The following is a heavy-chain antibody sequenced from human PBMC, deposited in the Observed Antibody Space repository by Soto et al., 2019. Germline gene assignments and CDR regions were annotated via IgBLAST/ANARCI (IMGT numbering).Heavy chain of an antibody. CDR1: GYTFTSYG. Sequence: ASVKVSCKASGYTFTSYGISWVRQAPGQGLEWMGWISAYNGNTNYAQKLQGRVTMTTDTSTSTAYMELRSLRSDDTAVYYCARDPIYYDFWSGYYSQYYYYYGMDVWGQGTTVTVS. J-gene: IGHJ6*02. CDR3: ARDPIYYDFWSGYYSQYYYYYGMDV. V-gene: IGHV1-18*01. CDR2: ISAYNGNT. D-gene: IGHD3-3*01.